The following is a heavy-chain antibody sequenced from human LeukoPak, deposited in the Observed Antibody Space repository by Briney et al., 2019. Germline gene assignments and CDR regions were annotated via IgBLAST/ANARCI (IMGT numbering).Heavy chain of an antibody. Sequence: GGSLRLSCAASGNYWMHWVRQAPGKGLVWVSHINSDGSWTSYADSVKGRFTISKDNAKNTVYLQMNSLRAEDTAIYYCARDGQQSSPYAYDYWGQGTLVTVSS. CDR1: GNYW. V-gene: IGHV3-74*01. CDR3: ARDGQQSSPYAYDY. J-gene: IGHJ4*02. CDR2: INSDGSWT. D-gene: IGHD2-2*01.